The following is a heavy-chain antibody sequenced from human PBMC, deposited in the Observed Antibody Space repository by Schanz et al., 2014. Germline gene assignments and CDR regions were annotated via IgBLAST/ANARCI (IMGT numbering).Heavy chain of an antibody. J-gene: IGHJ6*03. D-gene: IGHD3-10*01. V-gene: IGHV1-18*01. CDR2: INAHTGNT. CDR1: GYIFGSHG. Sequence: QVQLVQSGSAVRKPGASVKVSCKASGYIFGSHGMTWVRQAPGQGPELMGWINAHTGNTQYAQKFQGRVNMTRDTVTTTVHLELTRLRPEDTALYYCAKGSRSGSKVMDVWGKGTTVTVSS. CDR3: AKGSRSGSKVMDV.